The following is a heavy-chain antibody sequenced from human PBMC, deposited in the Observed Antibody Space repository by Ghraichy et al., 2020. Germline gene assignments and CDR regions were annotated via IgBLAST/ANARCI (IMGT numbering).Heavy chain of an antibody. CDR2: IYSGGTT. CDR3: VNYLQGGLDY. D-gene: IGHD3-16*01. J-gene: IGHJ4*02. CDR1: RFIVSTNY. V-gene: IGHV3-66*01. Sequence: GSLKLSCAASRFIVSTNYMNWVRQAPGKGLEWVSAIYSGGTTLYAESMKGRFTISRDNSKNTVYLQMERLRAEDTAVYYCVNYLQGGLDYWGQGTLVTVSS.